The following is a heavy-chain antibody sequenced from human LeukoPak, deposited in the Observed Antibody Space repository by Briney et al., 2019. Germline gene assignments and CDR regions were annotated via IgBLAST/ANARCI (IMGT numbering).Heavy chain of an antibody. J-gene: IGHJ1*01. V-gene: IGHV3-23*01. D-gene: IGHD3-16*01. CDR2: ISGSGSYT. Sequence: GGSLRLSCAASGFTVSDYSMSWVRQAPGKGLEWVSAISGSGSYTDYADSVRGRFTISRDNFKNTLSLQVNSLRAEDTAMYYCAKDDDWGRYKHWGQGTLVTVSS. CDR1: GFTVSDYS. CDR3: AKDDDWGRYKH.